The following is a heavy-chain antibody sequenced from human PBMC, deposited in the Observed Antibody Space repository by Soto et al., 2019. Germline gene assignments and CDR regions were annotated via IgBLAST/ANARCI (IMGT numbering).Heavy chain of an antibody. CDR3: ARDVVDFWSGYQGVSDY. D-gene: IGHD3-3*01. CDR2: IYSGGST. CDR1: GFTVSSNY. Sequence: GGSLRLSCAASGFTVSSNYMSWVRQAPGKGLEWVSVIYSGGSTYYADSVKGRFTISRDNSKNTLYLQMNSLRAEDTAVYYCARDVVDFWSGYQGVSDYWGQGTLVTVSS. J-gene: IGHJ4*02. V-gene: IGHV3-66*01.